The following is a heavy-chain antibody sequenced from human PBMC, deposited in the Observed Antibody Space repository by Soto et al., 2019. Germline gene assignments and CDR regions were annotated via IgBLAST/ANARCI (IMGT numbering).Heavy chain of an antibody. D-gene: IGHD2-21*01. V-gene: IGHV3-23*01. CDR2: ISGSGGST. J-gene: IGHJ4*02. CDR1: GFTFSSYA. CDR3: AKELLIHHRPPSFDY. Sequence: EVQLLESGGGLVQPGGSLRLSCAASGFTFSSYAMSWVRQAPGKGLEWVSAISGSGGSTYYADSVKGRFTISRDNSKNTLYLKMNSLRAEDTAVCYCAKELLIHHRPPSFDYWGQGTLVTVSS.